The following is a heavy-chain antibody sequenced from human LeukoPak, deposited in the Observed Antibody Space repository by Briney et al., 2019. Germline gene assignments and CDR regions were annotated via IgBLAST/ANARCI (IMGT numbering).Heavy chain of an antibody. D-gene: IGHD2-8*01. CDR1: GYTFTDYY. CDR3: ASERLNIAFDM. J-gene: IGHJ3*02. V-gene: IGHV1-2*02. Sequence: ASVKVSCKASGYTFTDYYMHWVRQAPGQGLEWMGWMNPNSAGTHCAQRFQGRVTMTRDTSISTAYMELSRLASDDTAVYYCASERLNIAFDMWGQGTLVTISS. CDR2: MNPNSAGT.